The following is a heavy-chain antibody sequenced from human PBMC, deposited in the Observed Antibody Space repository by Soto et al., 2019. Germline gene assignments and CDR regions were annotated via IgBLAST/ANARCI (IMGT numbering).Heavy chain of an antibody. CDR2: IYSGGST. D-gene: IGHD3-9*01. V-gene: IGHV3-66*01. CDR3: ARDGASALTTYTDI. CDR1: GFTINSNY. J-gene: IGHJ3*02. Sequence: EVQLMESGGGLVQPGGSLRLSCAVSGFTINSNYMSWVRQAPGKGLEWVSVIYSGGSTYYADSVKGRFTISRDNSKNTLFLQMNSLRAEDTAVYYCARDGASALTTYTDIWGHGTMVTVSS.